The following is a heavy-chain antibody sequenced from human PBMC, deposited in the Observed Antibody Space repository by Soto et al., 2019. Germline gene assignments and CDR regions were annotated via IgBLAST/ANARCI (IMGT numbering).Heavy chain of an antibody. CDR2: IYHTGRT. V-gene: IGHV4-4*02. J-gene: IGHJ4*02. D-gene: IGHD1-26*01. Sequence: PSETLSLTCTVSGDSINYKNWWRSLRHPPGKRLEWIGDIYHTGRTSYNPSLMSRVTISVDTSKNQFSLKVSSVTAADTAVYYCARHDGHSGSLIGYWGQGTLVTVSS. CDR3: ARHDGHSGSLIGY. CDR1: GDSINYKNW.